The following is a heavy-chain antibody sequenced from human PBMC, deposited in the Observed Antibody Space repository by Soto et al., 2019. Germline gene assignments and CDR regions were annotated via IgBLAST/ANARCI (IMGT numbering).Heavy chain of an antibody. CDR3: ARCDYIWGSYRPPGDY. J-gene: IGHJ4*02. V-gene: IGHV1-18*01. D-gene: IGHD3-16*02. Sequence: ASVKVSCKASGYTFTSYGISCVRQAPGQGLEWMGWISAYNGNTNYAQKLQGRVTMTTDTSTSTAYMELRSLRSDDTAVYYCARCDYIWGSYRPPGDYWGQGTLVTVSS. CDR1: GYTFTSYG. CDR2: ISAYNGNT.